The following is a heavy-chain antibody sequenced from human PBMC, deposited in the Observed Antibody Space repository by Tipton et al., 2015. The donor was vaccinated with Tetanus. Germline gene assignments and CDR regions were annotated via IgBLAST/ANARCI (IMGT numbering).Heavy chain of an antibody. CDR3: AKDXNWXXXYXQH. V-gene: IGHV3-9*01. D-gene: IGHD1-1*01. CDR2: VTWNSGVI. Sequence: SLRLSCAASGFTFDDYGMHWVRQVPGKGLEWVSGVTWNSGVIAYADSVKGRLTISRDNAKNSLYLQMNSLRVEDTAVYYCAKDXNWXXXYXQHWXQGXVVT. J-gene: IGHJ1*01. CDR1: GFTFDDYG.